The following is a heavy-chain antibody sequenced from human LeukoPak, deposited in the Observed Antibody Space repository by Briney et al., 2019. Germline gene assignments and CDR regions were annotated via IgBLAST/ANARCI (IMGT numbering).Heavy chain of an antibody. CDR1: GFTFSSYD. D-gene: IGHD3-22*01. Sequence: GGSLRLSCAASGFTFSSYDMNWVRQAPGKGLEWVSYITTSGSATYHADSVKGRFTISRDNAKNSLYLQMNSLRAEDTAVYYCARDPEYYDSSGYFPAYFQHWGQGTLVTVSS. V-gene: IGHV3-48*03. J-gene: IGHJ1*01. CDR3: ARDPEYYDSSGYFPAYFQH. CDR2: ITTSGSAT.